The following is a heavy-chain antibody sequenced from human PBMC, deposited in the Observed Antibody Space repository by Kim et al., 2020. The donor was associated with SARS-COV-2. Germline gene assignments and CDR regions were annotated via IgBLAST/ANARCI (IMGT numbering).Heavy chain of an antibody. CDR2: INPSGGST. V-gene: IGHV1-46*01. Sequence: ASVKVSCKASGYTFTSYYMHWVRQAPGQGLEWMGIINPSGGSTSYAQKFQGRVTMTRDTSTSTVYMELSSLRSEDTAVYYCARVLPEYYYDSSGYEAHDAFDIWGQGTMVTVSS. J-gene: IGHJ3*02. CDR3: ARVLPEYYYDSSGYEAHDAFDI. CDR1: GYTFTSYY. D-gene: IGHD3-22*01.